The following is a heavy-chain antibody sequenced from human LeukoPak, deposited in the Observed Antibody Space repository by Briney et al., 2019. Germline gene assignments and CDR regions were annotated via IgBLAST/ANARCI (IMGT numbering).Heavy chain of an antibody. Sequence: SETLSLTCAVYGGSFSGYYWSWIRQPPGKGLEWIGYIYYSGSTNYNPSPKSRVTISIDTSKNQFSLKLSSVTAADTAVYYCARGTKGTIFGVVTTYYYYYMDVWGKGTTVTVSS. V-gene: IGHV4-59*01. CDR1: GGSFSGYY. J-gene: IGHJ6*03. CDR3: ARGTKGTIFGVVTTYYYYYMDV. CDR2: IYYSGST. D-gene: IGHD3-3*01.